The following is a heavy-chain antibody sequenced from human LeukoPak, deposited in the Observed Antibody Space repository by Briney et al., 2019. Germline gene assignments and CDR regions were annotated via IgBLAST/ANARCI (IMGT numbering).Heavy chain of an antibody. CDR2: IYYSGST. J-gene: IGHJ4*02. Sequence: SETLSLTCTVSGGSISSYYWSWIRQPPGKGLEWIGYIYYSGSTNYNPSLKSRVTISVDTSKNQFSLKLSSVTAADTAVYYCARGRVAGTTGVDYWGQGTLVTVSS. CDR1: GGSISSYY. D-gene: IGHD6-19*01. V-gene: IGHV4-59*12. CDR3: ARGRVAGTTGVDY.